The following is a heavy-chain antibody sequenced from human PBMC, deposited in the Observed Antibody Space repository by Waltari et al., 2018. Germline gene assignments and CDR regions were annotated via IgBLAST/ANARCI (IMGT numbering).Heavy chain of an antibody. V-gene: IGHV3-49*03. CDR2: IRSKAYGGTT. CDR3: TRVGETGIAAAGTDHYYYYYMDV. Sequence: EVQLVETGGGLVQPGRSLRLYCTASGFTFGDYSMNWFRPAPGKGREWAGFIRSKAYGGTTEYAASVKGRFTISRDDSKSIAYLQMNSLKTEDTAVYYCTRVGETGIAAAGTDHYYYYYMDVWGKGTTVTISS. D-gene: IGHD6-13*01. CDR1: GFTFGDYS. J-gene: IGHJ6*03.